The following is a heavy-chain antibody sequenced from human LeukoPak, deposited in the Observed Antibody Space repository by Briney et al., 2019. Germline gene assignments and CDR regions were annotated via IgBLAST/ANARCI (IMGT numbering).Heavy chain of an antibody. CDR3: TREGRFKAQHLFDY. V-gene: IGHV3-43*01. D-gene: IGHD2-2*01. CDR1: GFSFRGYT. J-gene: IGHJ4*02. Sequence: GGSLRLSCAASGFSFRGYTMHWVRQAPGKGLEWVSLISWNGYSTSYGASVEGRFTISRDNSKSALYLQLSSLRPEDTAVYYCTREGRFKAQHLFDYWGQGTMVTVSS. CDR2: ISWNGYST.